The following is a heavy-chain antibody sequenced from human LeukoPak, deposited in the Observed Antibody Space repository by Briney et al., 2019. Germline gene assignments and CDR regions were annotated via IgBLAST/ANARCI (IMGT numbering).Heavy chain of an antibody. D-gene: IGHD3-10*01. CDR2: IYYSGST. Sequence: PSETLSLTCTVSGVSISSSSYYWGWIRQPPGKGLEWIGSIYYSGSTYYNPSLKSRVTISVDTSKNQFSLKLSSVTAADTAVFYCVRYVVSGSGIYYFDYWGQGTLVTVSS. J-gene: IGHJ4*02. V-gene: IGHV4-39*01. CDR1: GVSISSSSYY. CDR3: VRYVVSGSGIYYFDY.